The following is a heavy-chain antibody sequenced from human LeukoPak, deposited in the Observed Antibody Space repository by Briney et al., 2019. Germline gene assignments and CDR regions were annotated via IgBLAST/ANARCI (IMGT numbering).Heavy chain of an antibody. V-gene: IGHV3-15*01. Sequence: GGSLRLSCAASGFTFSNAWMNWVRQAPGKGLEWVGRIKSTTDGGTTGSAAPVKGRFTISRDDSKNTLYLQMDSLKTEDTAVYYCSTGGRRESDSSGFYLFYYGMDVWGQGTTVTVSS. CDR3: STGGRRESDSSGFYLFYYGMDV. CDR1: GFTFSNAW. CDR2: IKSTTDGGTT. D-gene: IGHD3-22*01. J-gene: IGHJ6*02.